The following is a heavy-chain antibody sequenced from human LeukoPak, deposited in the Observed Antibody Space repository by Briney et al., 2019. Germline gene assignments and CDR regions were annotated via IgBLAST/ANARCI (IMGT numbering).Heavy chain of an antibody. CDR2: ISGSGGNT. Sequence: GGSLRLSCAASGFTFSNFALSWVRQAPGKGLEWVSTISGSGGNTYYADSVKGRFTISRDNSKNTLYLQMNSLRAEDTAVYYCAKDSSSWYAQLDYWGQGTLVTVSS. J-gene: IGHJ4*02. V-gene: IGHV3-23*01. D-gene: IGHD6-13*01. CDR3: AKDSSSWYAQLDY. CDR1: GFTFSNFA.